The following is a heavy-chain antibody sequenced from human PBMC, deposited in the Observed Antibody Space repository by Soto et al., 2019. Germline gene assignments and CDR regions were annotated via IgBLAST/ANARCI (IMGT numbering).Heavy chain of an antibody. CDR2: INPSGDST. J-gene: IGHJ4*02. CDR3: ARGSSLALEY. V-gene: IGHV1-46*01. CDR1: GYTFSDYY. Sequence: QVQLVQSGAEVKKPGASVKVSCKASGYTFSDYYVHWVRQDPGQGLEWMGFINPSGDSTTYVQKFQGRVTMTRDTSTSTVYMVLSILRSEDTAVYYCARGSSLALEYWGQGTPVTVSS.